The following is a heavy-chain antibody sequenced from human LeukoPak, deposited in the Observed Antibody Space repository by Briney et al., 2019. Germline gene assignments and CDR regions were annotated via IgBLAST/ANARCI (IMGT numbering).Heavy chain of an antibody. Sequence: PSQTPSLTCTVSGGSISSGGYYWSWIRQHPGKGLEWIGYIYYSGSTYYNPSLKSRVTISVDTSKNQFSLKLSSVTAADTAVYYCARNERGYYYGSGSPLDPWGQGTLVTVSS. V-gene: IGHV4-31*03. J-gene: IGHJ5*02. D-gene: IGHD3-10*01. CDR1: GGSISSGGYY. CDR2: IYYSGST. CDR3: ARNERGYYYGSGSPLDP.